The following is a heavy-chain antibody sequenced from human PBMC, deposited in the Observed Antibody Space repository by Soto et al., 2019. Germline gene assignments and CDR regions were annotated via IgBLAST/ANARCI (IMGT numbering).Heavy chain of an antibody. CDR2: ITSGSTI. Sequence: QVQLVESGGGLVKPGGSLRLSCAASGFTFSDYYMSWIRQAPGKGLEWVSYITSGSTIYYADSVKGRFTISRVNAKNSLYLQMNSLRAEDTAVYYCARAPYSSGWYDYYYGMDVWGQGTTVTVSS. CDR1: GFTFSDYY. J-gene: IGHJ6*02. CDR3: ARAPYSSGWYDYYYGMDV. V-gene: IGHV3-11*01. D-gene: IGHD6-19*01.